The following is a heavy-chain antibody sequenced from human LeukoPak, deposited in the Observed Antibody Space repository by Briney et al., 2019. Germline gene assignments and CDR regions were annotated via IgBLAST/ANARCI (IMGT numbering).Heavy chain of an antibody. CDR3: ARQGTYFNIFTGYRPDQFDY. CDR1: GFTFTSYT. J-gene: IGHJ4*02. V-gene: IGHV3-23*01. Sequence: PGESLRLSCAASGFTFTSYTMSWVRQAPGQGLAWVSAISGSGGTTYYADSVKGRFTISGDNSKNTLYLQMNSPRAEDTAVYYCARQGTYFNIFTGYRPDQFDYWGQGTLVTVSS. D-gene: IGHD3-9*01. CDR2: ISGSGGTT.